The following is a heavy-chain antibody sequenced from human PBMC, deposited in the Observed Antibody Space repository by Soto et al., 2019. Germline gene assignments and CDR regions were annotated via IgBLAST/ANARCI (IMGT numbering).Heavy chain of an antibody. V-gene: IGHV3-23*01. Sequence: GGSLRLSCAASGFTFSSYAMSWVRQAPGKGLEWVSAISGSGGSTYYADSVKGRFTISRDNSKNTLYLQMNSLRAEDTAVYYCAKDSLAGIVGATSLPEYFQHWGQGTLVTVSS. D-gene: IGHD1-26*01. CDR1: GFTFSSYA. J-gene: IGHJ1*01. CDR3: AKDSLAGIVGATSLPEYFQH. CDR2: ISGSGGST.